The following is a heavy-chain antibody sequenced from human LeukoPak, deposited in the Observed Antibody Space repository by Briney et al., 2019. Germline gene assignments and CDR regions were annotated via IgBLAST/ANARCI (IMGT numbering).Heavy chain of an antibody. CDR2: INPNSGGT. CDR1: GHTLTGYY. CDR3: ARDLAVAGIPPDAFDI. D-gene: IGHD6-19*01. V-gene: IGHV1-2*02. Sequence: ASVKVSCKASGHTLTGYYMHWVPQAPGQGLECMRWINPNSGGTNYAKKFQGRVTMTRDTSISTAYMELSRLRSDDKAVYYCARDLAVAGIPPDAFDIWGQGTMVTVSS. J-gene: IGHJ3*02.